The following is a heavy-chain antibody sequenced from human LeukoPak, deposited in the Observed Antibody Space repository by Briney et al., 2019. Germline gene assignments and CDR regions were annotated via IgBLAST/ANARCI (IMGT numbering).Heavy chain of an antibody. CDR2: IRYDGSNK. Sequence: GGSLRLSCAASGFTFSSYGMHWVRQAPGKGLEWVAFIRYDGSNKYYADSVKGRFTISRDNSKNTLYLQMNSLRAEDTAVYYCARLPAYCSSTACYYDYWGQGTLVTVSS. CDR1: GFTFSSYG. V-gene: IGHV3-30*02. D-gene: IGHD2-2*01. J-gene: IGHJ4*02. CDR3: ARLPAYCSSTACYYDY.